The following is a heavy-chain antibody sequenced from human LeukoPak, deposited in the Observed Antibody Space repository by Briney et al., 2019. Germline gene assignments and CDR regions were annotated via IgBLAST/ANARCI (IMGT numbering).Heavy chain of an antibody. CDR2: ISSSGSTI. Sequence: GGSLRLSCAASGFTFSDYYISWIRQAPGKGLEWVSYISSSGSTIYYADSVKGRFTISRDNAKNSLYLQMNSLRAEDTAVYYCARDLEDTAMVYWGQGTLVTVSS. CDR3: ARDLEDTAMVY. J-gene: IGHJ4*02. CDR1: GFTFSDYY. V-gene: IGHV3-11*01. D-gene: IGHD5-18*01.